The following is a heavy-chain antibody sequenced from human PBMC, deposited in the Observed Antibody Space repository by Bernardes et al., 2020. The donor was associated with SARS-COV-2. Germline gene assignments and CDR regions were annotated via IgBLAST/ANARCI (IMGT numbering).Heavy chain of an antibody. D-gene: IGHD2-2*02. V-gene: IGHV2-5*01. J-gene: IGHJ5*02. Sequence: SGPTLVKPTQTLTLTCTFSGFSLSTSGVGVGWIRQPPGKALEWLALIYWNDDKRYSPSLKSRLTITKDTSKNQVVLTMTNMDPVDTATYYCARHGKRYCSSTSCYRPFDPWGQGTLVTVSS. CDR1: GFSLSTSGVG. CDR3: ARHGKRYCSSTSCYRPFDP. CDR2: IYWNDDK.